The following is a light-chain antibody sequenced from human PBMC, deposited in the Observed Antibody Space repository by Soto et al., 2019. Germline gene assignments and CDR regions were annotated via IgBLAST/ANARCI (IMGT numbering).Light chain of an antibody. J-gene: IGLJ2*01. CDR1: SSNIRSTY. V-gene: IGLV1-47*01. CDR3: AAWDDSLSVV. CDR2: GND. Sequence: QSVLTQPPSASGTPGQSVTISCSGSSSNIRSTYVSWYQQLPGTAPKLLIYGNDQRPSGVPDRFSGSKSGPSASLAISGLRSEDEADYYCAAWDDSLSVVFGGGTKLTVL.